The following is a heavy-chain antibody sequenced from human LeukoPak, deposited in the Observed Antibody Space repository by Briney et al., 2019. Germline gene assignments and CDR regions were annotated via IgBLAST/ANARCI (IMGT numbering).Heavy chain of an antibody. CDR3: ARDREKTFDY. Sequence: PGGSLRLSCAASGFTFSSYSMNWVRQAPGKGLEWVSSISSSSSYIYYADSVKGRFAISRDNAKNSLYLQMNSLRAEDTAVYYCARDREKTFDYWGQGTLVTVSS. CDR2: ISSSSSYI. J-gene: IGHJ4*02. CDR1: GFTFSSYS. V-gene: IGHV3-21*01.